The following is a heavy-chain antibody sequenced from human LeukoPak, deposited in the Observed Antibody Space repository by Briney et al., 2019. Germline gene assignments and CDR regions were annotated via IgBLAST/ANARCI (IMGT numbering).Heavy chain of an antibody. J-gene: IGHJ4*02. CDR3: AEATQYYYDSSGPDY. CDR2: ISGSGGST. D-gene: IGHD3-22*01. Sequence: GGSLRLSCAASGFTFSSYAMSWVRQAPGKGLEWVSAISGSGGSTYYADSVKGRFTISRDNSKNTLYLQMNSLRAEDTAVYYCAEATQYYYDSSGPDYWGQGTLVTVSS. CDR1: GFTFSSYA. V-gene: IGHV3-23*01.